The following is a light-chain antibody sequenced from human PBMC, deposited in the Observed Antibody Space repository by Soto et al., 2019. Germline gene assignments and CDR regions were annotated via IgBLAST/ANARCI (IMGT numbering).Light chain of an antibody. CDR2: GAS. CDR1: QRVYSN. V-gene: IGKV3-15*01. Sequence: IFMTPPPDTLYVTPAESATLSCRASQRVYSNLAWYQQKPGQAPRLLIYGASTRATGIPARFSCSGSGPEFTLTISSLQSEDFAVYYCQQYNNWPRTFGQGTKVDIK. CDR3: QQYNNWPRT. J-gene: IGKJ1*01.